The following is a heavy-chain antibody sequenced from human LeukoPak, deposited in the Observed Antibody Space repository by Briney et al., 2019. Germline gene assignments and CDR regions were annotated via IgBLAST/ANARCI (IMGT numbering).Heavy chain of an antibody. CDR3: ARLYYDSSGYYQICYFDY. CDR1: GGSISSSSYY. D-gene: IGHD3-22*01. Sequence: IPSETLSLTCTVSGGSISSSSYYWGWIRQPPGKGLEWIVSIYYSGSTYYNPSLKSRVTISVDTSKNQFSLNLSSVTAADTAVYYCARLYYDSSGYYQICYFDYWGQGTLVTVSS. CDR2: IYYSGST. J-gene: IGHJ4*02. V-gene: IGHV4-39*01.